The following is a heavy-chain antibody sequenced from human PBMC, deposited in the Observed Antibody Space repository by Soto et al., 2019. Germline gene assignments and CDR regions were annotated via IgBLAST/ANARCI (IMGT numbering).Heavy chain of an antibody. Sequence: GASVKVSCKASGGTFSSYAISWVRQAPGQGLEWMGGIIPISGTANYAQKFQGRVTITADESTSTAYMELSSLRSEDTAVYYCARGELPWTRSFDYWGQGTLVTVSS. CDR2: IIPISGTA. D-gene: IGHD1-26*01. CDR3: ARGELPWTRSFDY. CDR1: GGTFSSYA. J-gene: IGHJ4*02. V-gene: IGHV1-69*13.